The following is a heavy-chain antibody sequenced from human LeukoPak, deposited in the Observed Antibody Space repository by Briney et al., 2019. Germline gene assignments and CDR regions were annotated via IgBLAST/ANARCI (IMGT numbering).Heavy chain of an antibody. Sequence: GGSLRLSCAASGMTFSSHWMSWVRQAPGKGLEWVANIKSDGSEKYYLDSVKGRFTISRDNAKNSLYLQMNSLRTGDTAFYYCATNPPGIAVAGNGNFDYWGQGTLVTVSS. CDR3: ATNPPGIAVAGNGNFDY. J-gene: IGHJ4*02. D-gene: IGHD6-19*01. V-gene: IGHV3-7*03. CDR2: IKSDGSEK. CDR1: GMTFSSHW.